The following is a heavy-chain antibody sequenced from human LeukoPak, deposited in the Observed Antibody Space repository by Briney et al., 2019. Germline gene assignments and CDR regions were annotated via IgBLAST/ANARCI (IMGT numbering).Heavy chain of an antibody. J-gene: IGHJ3*02. CDR1: GGSISSGSYY. D-gene: IGHD5-24*01. CDR2: IYTSGST. Sequence: SETLSLTCTVSGGSISSGSYYWSWIRQPAGKGLGWIGRIYTSGSTNYNPSLKSRVTISVDTSKNQFSLKLSSVTAADTAVYYCARDRADGYISADAFDIWGQGTMVTVSS. CDR3: ARDRADGYISADAFDI. V-gene: IGHV4-61*02.